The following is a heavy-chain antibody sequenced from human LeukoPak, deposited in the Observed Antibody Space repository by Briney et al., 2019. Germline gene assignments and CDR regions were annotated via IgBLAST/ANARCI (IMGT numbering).Heavy chain of an antibody. V-gene: IGHV4-39*07. CDR1: GGSISSSSYY. D-gene: IGHD3-22*01. CDR3: ARAGYYDSSGYYQSTVLY. J-gene: IGHJ4*02. CDR2: IYYSGST. Sequence: SETLSLTCTVSGGSISSSSYYWGWIRQPPGKGLEWIGSIYYSGSTYYNPSLKSRVTISVDTSKNQFSLKLSSVTAADTAVYYCARAGYYDSSGYYQSTVLYWGQGTLVTVSS.